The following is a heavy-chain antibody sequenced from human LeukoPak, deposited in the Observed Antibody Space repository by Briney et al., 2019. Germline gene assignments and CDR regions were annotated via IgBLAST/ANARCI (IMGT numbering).Heavy chain of an antibody. CDR3: TRDQQYSSSWYTTPPAY. V-gene: IGHV3-49*04. J-gene: IGHJ4*02. Sequence: GGSLRLSCTASGFTFGDYAMSWVRQAPGKGLEWVGFIRSKAYGGTTEYAASMKGRFTISRDDSKSIAYLQMNSLKTEDTAVYYCTRDQQYSSSWYTTPPAYWGQGTLVTVSS. CDR1: GFTFGDYA. D-gene: IGHD6-13*01. CDR2: IRSKAYGGTT.